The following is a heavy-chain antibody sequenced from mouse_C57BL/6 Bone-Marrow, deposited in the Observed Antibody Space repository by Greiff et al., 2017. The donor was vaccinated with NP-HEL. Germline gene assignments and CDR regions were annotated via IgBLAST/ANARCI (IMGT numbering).Heavy chain of an antibody. CDR3: ARWGSHWYFDV. D-gene: IGHD3-1*01. J-gene: IGHJ1*03. CDR2: IYPGDGDT. CDR1: GYAFSSSW. V-gene: IGHV1-82*01. Sequence: VQLQQSGPELVKPGASVKISCKASGYAFSSSWMNWVKQRPGKGLEWIGRIYPGDGDTNYNGKFKGKATLTADKSSSTAYMQLSSLTSEDSAVYFCARWGSHWYFDVWGTGTTVTVSS.